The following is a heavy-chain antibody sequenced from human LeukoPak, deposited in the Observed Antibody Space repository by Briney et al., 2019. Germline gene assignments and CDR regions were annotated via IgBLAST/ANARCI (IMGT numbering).Heavy chain of an antibody. CDR3: ARRAMIYSNAFDV. J-gene: IGHJ3*01. CDR1: GGSLRGGGYS. Sequence: SETLSLTCTVSGGSLRGGGYSWSWIRQYPGEGLEWIGFIFYSGSTNYNPSLKSRVTISADTSQNRFSLRLTSVTAADTAVYYCARRAMIYSNAFDVWGQGALVAVSS. V-gene: IGHV4-31*03. CDR2: IFYSGST. D-gene: IGHD3/OR15-3a*01.